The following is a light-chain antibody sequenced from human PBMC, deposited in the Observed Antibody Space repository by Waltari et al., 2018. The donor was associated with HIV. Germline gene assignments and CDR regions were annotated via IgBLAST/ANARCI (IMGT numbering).Light chain of an antibody. CDR3: AAWDDSLNVYL. CDR2: STN. V-gene: IGLV1-44*01. CDR1: RSNIGSNT. J-gene: IGLJ1*01. Sequence: QSELTQPASVSGTPGQTVTFSCSGGRSNIGSNTVNWYRQFPGAAPKLLIYSTNQRPSVVPDRFSGSKSGTSASLAISGLQSGDEADYYCAAWDDSLNVYLFGPGTKATVL.